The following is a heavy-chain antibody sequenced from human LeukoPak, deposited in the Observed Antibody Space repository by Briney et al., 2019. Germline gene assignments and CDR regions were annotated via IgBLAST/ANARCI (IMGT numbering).Heavy chain of an antibody. CDR3: AATTTYYYDSSGYYPFDY. J-gene: IGHJ4*02. CDR2: IVVGSGNT. D-gene: IGHD3-22*01. V-gene: IGHV1-58*01. CDR1: GFTFTSSA. Sequence: GTSVTVSCKASGFTFTSSAVQWVRQARGQRLEWIGWIVVGSGNTNYAQKFQERVTITRDMSTSTAYMELSSLRSEDTAVYYCAATTTYYYDSSGYYPFDYWGQGTLVTVSS.